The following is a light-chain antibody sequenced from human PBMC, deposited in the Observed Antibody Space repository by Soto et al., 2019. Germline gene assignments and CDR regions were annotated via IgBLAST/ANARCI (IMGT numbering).Light chain of an antibody. CDR1: QSVGGY. Sequence: EIVLTQSPATLSSSPGERATLSCRASQSVGGYLGWYQQKPGQAPRLLIYDASNRATGIPARFSGSGSGKDFTLTISSLEPEDFAVYYCQQRSNWPYTFGQGTKLEIK. CDR2: DAS. V-gene: IGKV3-11*01. J-gene: IGKJ2*01. CDR3: QQRSNWPYT.